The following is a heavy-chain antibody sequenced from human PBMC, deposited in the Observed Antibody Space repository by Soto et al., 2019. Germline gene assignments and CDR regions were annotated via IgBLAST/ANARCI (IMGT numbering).Heavy chain of an antibody. D-gene: IGHD3-10*02. J-gene: IGHJ5*02. CDR3: AKDVQFPPNWFDP. CDR1: GFTFRRNA. V-gene: IGHV3-23*01. CDR2: ISGSDGYT. Sequence: GGSLRLSCAASGFTFRRNAMSWVRQAPGKGLEWVSSISGSDGYTYYADSVKGRFTISRDNSKNTLYLQMSSLRAEDTAVYYCAKDVQFPPNWFDPWGQGTLVTVS.